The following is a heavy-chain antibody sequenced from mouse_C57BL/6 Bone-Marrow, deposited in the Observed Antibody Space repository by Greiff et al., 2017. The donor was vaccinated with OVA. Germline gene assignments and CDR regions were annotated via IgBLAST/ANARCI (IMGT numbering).Heavy chain of an antibody. CDR2: ISSGGSYT. J-gene: IGHJ2*01. Sequence: EVKLEESGGDLVKPGGYLKLSCAASGFTFSSYGMSWVRQTPDKRLEWVATISSGGSYTYYPDSVKGRFTISRDNAKNTLYLQMSSLKSEDTAMYYCARHGDDFFDYWGQGTTLTVSS. D-gene: IGHD2-4*01. CDR3: ARHGDDFFDY. V-gene: IGHV5-6*02. CDR1: GFTFSSYG.